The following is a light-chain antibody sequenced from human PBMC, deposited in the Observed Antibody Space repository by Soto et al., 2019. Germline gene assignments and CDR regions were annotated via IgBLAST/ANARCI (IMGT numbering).Light chain of an antibody. Sequence: DIQMTQSPSSLSASVGDRVTITCRASQSISSYLNWYQQKPGKAPKLLIYAASSLPSGVPSRFSGSGSGTDFTLTISSLQHEDFATYYYQQSYSTPITFGQGTRLEIK. J-gene: IGKJ5*01. CDR2: AAS. CDR3: QQSYSTPIT. V-gene: IGKV1-39*01. CDR1: QSISSY.